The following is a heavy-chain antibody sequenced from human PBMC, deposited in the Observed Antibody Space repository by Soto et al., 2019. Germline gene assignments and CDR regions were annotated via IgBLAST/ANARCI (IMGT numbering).Heavy chain of an antibody. CDR2: TSSDGSNT. V-gene: IGHV3-30*18. Sequence: GGSLRLSCAASAFPFSSYGMHWVRQGPGRGLEWVAFTSSDGSNTYYGESVKGRFTISRDNSKNMVYLHMNSLRVEDTALYYCAKDRGGGPFYYYGMDVWGQGTTVTVSS. D-gene: IGHD3-16*01. J-gene: IGHJ6*02. CDR3: AKDRGGGPFYYYGMDV. CDR1: AFPFSSYG.